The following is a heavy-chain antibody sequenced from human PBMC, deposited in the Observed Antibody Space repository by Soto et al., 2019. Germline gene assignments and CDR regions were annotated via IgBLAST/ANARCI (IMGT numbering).Heavy chain of an antibody. J-gene: IGHJ4*02. V-gene: IGHV3-23*01. CDR3: AKDPSRGATTAFEFDY. CDR2: ISGSGGST. CDR1: GFTFSNYA. D-gene: IGHD5-12*01. Sequence: GGSLRLSCAASGFTFSNYAMSWVRQAPGKGLEWVSAISGSGGSTYYADSVKGRLTISRDNSKNTLYLQMNSLRAEDTAVYYCAKDPSRGATTAFEFDYWGQGTLVTVSS.